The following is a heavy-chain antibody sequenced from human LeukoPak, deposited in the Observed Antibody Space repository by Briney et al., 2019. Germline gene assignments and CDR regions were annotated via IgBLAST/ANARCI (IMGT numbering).Heavy chain of an antibody. CDR1: GYTFTSYG. J-gene: IGHJ4*02. CDR2: ISGYNGNT. V-gene: IGHV1-18*01. Sequence: GASVKVSCKASGYTFTSYGITWVRQAPGQGLEWMGWISGYNGNTNYAQKFQGRVTMTTDTSTSTVYMELRSLRSDDTAVYYCARDPQYYDSSDVGGYWGQGTLVTVSS. CDR3: ARDPQYYDSSDVGGY. D-gene: IGHD3-22*01.